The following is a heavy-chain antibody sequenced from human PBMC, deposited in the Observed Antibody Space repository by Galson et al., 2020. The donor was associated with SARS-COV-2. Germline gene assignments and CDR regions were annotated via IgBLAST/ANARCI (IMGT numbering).Heavy chain of an antibody. CDR1: GYTLTELS. V-gene: IGHV1-24*01. CDR2: FDPEDGET. Sequence: ASVKVSCKVSGYTLTELSMYWVRQAPGKGLEGMGGFDPEDGETIYAQKFQGRVTMTEDTSTDTAYMELSSLRSEDTAVYYCATDFAIFGVVILHYWGQGTLVTVSS. J-gene: IGHJ4*02. CDR3: ATDFAIFGVVILHY. D-gene: IGHD3-3*01.